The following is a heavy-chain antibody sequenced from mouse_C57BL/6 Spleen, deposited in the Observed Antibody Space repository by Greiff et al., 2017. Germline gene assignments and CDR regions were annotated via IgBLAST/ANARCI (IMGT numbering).Heavy chain of an antibody. CDR3: ARGSNYGEWYFDY. V-gene: IGHV5-17*01. Sequence: EVKLVESGGGLVKPGGSLKLSCAASGFTFSDYGMHWVRQAPEKGLEWVAYISSGSSTIYYADTVKGRFTISRDNAKNTLFLQMTSLRSEDTAMYYCARGSNYGEWYFDYWGQGTTLTVSS. J-gene: IGHJ2*01. D-gene: IGHD2-5*01. CDR2: ISSGSSTI. CDR1: GFTFSDYG.